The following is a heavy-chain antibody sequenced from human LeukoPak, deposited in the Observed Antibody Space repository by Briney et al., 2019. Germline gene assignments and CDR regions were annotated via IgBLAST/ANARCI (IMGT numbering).Heavy chain of an antibody. J-gene: IGHJ4*02. CDR1: GFTFSSYW. Sequence: GGSLRLSCAASGFTFSSYWMHWVRQAPGEGLVWVSRINSVGSSTRYADSVKGRFTISRDNATTTLYLQMNSLRAEDTAVYYCARGPYEYYDSSGYYWGQGTLVTVSS. D-gene: IGHD3-22*01. V-gene: IGHV3-74*01. CDR2: INSVGSST. CDR3: ARGPYEYYDSSGYY.